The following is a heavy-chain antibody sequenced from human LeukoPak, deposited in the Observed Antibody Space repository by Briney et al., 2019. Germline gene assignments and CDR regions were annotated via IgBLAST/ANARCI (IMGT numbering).Heavy chain of an antibody. Sequence: GGSLRLSCAASGFTFSSYAMHWVRQAPGKGLEWVAVISYDGSNKYYADSVKGRFTISRDNSKNTLYLQMNSLRAEDTAVYYCARDSIAAAPLDNWGQGTLVTVSS. CDR3: ARDSIAAAPLDN. V-gene: IGHV3-30-3*01. CDR2: ISYDGSNK. J-gene: IGHJ4*02. D-gene: IGHD6-13*01. CDR1: GFTFSSYA.